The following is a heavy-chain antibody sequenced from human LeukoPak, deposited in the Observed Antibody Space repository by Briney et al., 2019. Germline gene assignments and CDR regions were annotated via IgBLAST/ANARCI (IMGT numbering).Heavy chain of an antibody. V-gene: IGHV3-21*01. J-gene: IGHJ4*02. Sequence: GGSLRLSCAASGFTFSIYSMNWVRQAPGKGLEWLSSITSSSNYIYYADSVKGRFTISRDNVQNSLYLQMNSLRAEDTAMYYCARDRGYFDNWGQGALVTVSS. CDR3: ARDRGYFDN. CDR1: GFTFSIYS. CDR2: ITSSSNYI.